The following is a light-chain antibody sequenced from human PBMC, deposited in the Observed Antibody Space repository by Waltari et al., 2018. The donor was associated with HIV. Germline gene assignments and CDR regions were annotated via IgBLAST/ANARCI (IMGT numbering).Light chain of an antibody. J-gene: IGKJ1*01. CDR3: QQYVSSPWT. Sequence: IVLTKSPGTLSLSPGEGATLSCRASQTVSSSYLAWYQQRPGQAPRLLIYGASSRATGIPDRFSGSGSGTDFTLTISRLEPEDFAVYYCQQYVSSPWTFGQGTKVEIK. CDR1: QTVSSSY. V-gene: IGKV3-20*01. CDR2: GAS.